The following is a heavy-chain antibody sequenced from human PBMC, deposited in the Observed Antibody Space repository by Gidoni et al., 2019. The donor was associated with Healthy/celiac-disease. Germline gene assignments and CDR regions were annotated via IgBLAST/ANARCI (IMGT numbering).Heavy chain of an antibody. Sequence: QVTLRESGPALVKPTQTLPLTFTFSGFSLSTSGMCVSWIRQPPGKALEWLARIDWDDDKYYSTSLKTRLTSSKDTSKNQVVLTMTNMDPVDTATYYCARIHPSGGAFDIWGQGTMVTVSS. CDR2: IDWDDDK. CDR3: ARIHPSGGAFDI. J-gene: IGHJ3*02. D-gene: IGHD3-10*01. CDR1: GFSLSTSGMC. V-gene: IGHV2-70*15.